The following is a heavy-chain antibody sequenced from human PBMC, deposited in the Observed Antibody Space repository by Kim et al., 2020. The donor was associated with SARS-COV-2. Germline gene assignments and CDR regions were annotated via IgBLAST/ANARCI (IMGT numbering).Heavy chain of an antibody. V-gene: IGHV4-39*01. J-gene: IGHJ4*02. CDR3: ARRGGSGRSHDY. Sequence: YDNPSLKRRVTISVDTSKNQFSLILNSVTAADTAVYYCARRGGSGRSHDYWGQGTLVIVSS. D-gene: IGHD3-10*01.